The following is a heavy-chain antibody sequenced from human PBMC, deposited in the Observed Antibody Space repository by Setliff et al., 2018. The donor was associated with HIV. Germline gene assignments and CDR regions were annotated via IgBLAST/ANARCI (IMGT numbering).Heavy chain of an antibody. CDR2: IFYSGTT. Sequence: SETLSLTCAVAGGSINSSLNYWGWIRQPPGKGLEWIGSIFYSGTTYYSPSLKSRVAISVDTSKNQFSLKLTSMTAADTAVYYCARRFLTTVITLGFDIWGQGTMVT. D-gene: IGHD4-17*01. V-gene: IGHV4-39*01. CDR3: ARRFLTTVITLGFDI. J-gene: IGHJ3*02. CDR1: GGSINSSLNY.